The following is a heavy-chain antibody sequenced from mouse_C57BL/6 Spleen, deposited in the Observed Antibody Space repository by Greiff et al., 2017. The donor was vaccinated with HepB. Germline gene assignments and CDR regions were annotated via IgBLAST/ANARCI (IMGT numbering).Heavy chain of an antibody. D-gene: IGHD2-3*01. V-gene: IGHV14-4*01. CDR1: GFNIKDDY. CDR2: IDPENGDT. J-gene: IGHJ2*01. Sequence: VQLQQSGAELVRPGASVKLSCTASGFNIKDDYMHWVKQRPEQGLEWIGWIDPENGDTEYASKFQGKATITADTSSNTAYLQLSSLTSEDTAVYYCTYDGYWIYWGQGTTLTVSS. CDR3: TYDGYWIY.